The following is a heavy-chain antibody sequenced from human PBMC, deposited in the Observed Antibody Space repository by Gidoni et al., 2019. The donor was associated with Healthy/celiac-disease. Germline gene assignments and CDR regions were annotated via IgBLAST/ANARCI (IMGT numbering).Heavy chain of an antibody. D-gene: IGHD3-16*01. CDR3: AREGNYVWGSYCAFDI. Sequence: QVQLVQSGAEVQKPGASVKVSCMASGCTFSSYAISWGRQATGQGLEWMGGFIPIFGTANYAQKFQGRVTITADESTSTAYMELSSLRSEDTAVYYCAREGNYVWGSYCAFDIWGQGTMVTVSS. CDR2: FIPIFGTA. V-gene: IGHV1-69*01. CDR1: GCTFSSYA. J-gene: IGHJ3*02.